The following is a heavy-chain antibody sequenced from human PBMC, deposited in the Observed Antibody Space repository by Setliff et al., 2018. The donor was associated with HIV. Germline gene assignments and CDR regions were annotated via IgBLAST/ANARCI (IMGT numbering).Heavy chain of an antibody. D-gene: IGHD3-22*01. CDR1: GYTFSTYG. V-gene: IGHV1-18*01. CDR2: ISVYNDNT. Sequence: ASVKVSCKASGYTFSTYGISWVRQAPGQGLEWMGWISVYNDNTNYAQKFQGRVAMTTDTSTNTAYMELRSLRSDDTAVYHCARDPHYFDTSGHYSWFYFDYWGQGTLVTVSS. J-gene: IGHJ4*02. CDR3: ARDPHYFDTSGHYSWFYFDY.